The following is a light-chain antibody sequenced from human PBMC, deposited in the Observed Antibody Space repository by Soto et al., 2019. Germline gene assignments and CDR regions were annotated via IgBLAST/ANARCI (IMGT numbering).Light chain of an antibody. Sequence: QSALTQPRSVSGSPGQSVAISCTGTSSDVGGYNYVSWYQQHPGKAPKLMIYDVSERPSGVPDRFSCSKSGNTASLTISGLQAEDEADYYCCSYAGSYSLYVFGTGTKVTVL. CDR1: SSDVGGYNY. V-gene: IGLV2-11*01. CDR2: DVS. CDR3: CSYAGSYSLYV. J-gene: IGLJ1*01.